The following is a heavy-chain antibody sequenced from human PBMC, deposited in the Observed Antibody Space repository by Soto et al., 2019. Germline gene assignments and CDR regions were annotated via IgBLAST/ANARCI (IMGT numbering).Heavy chain of an antibody. CDR1: GYTLTELS. CDR2: FDPEDGET. D-gene: IGHD3-22*01. Sequence: QVQLVQSGAEVKKRGASVKVSCKVSGYTLTELSMHWVREAPGKGLEWVGGFDPEDGETIYAQKFQGRVTMTEDTSTDTAYRELSSLRSEDTAVYYCATKGDSSGYYLGWYFDLWGRGTLVTVSS. J-gene: IGHJ2*01. CDR3: ATKGDSSGYYLGWYFDL. V-gene: IGHV1-24*01.